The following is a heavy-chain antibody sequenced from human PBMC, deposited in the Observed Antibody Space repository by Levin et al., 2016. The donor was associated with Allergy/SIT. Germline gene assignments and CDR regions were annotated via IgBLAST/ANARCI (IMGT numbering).Heavy chain of an antibody. D-gene: IGHD6-13*01. CDR2: ISYDGSNT. CDR3: AKDLVGSSSLGTDC. J-gene: IGHJ4*02. V-gene: IGHV3-30*18. Sequence: VRQAPGKGLEWVAVISYDGSNTYYTDSVKGRFTISRDNSKNTLYLQMNSLRAEDTAVYYCAKDLVGSSSLGTDCWGQGTLVTVSS.